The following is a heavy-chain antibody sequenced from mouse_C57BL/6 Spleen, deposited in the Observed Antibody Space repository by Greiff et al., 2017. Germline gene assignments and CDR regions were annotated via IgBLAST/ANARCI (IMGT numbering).Heavy chain of an antibody. CDR2: IWSDGST. Sequence: VKLMESGPGLVAPSQSLSITCTVSGFSLTSYGVHWVRQPPGKGLEWLVVIWSDGSTTYNSALKSRLSISKDNSKSQVFLKMNSLQTDDTAMYYCARHEVYYDYSYAMDYWGQGTSVTVSS. V-gene: IGHV2-6-1*01. CDR3: ARHEVYYDYSYAMDY. D-gene: IGHD2-4*01. J-gene: IGHJ4*01. CDR1: GFSLTSYG.